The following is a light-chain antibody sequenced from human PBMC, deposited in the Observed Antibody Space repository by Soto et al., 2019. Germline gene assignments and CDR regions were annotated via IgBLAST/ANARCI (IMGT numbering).Light chain of an antibody. V-gene: IGKV3-15*01. CDR1: QSVSSN. J-gene: IGKJ1*01. Sequence: EIVMTQSPVTLSVSPGERATLSCRASQSVSSNLAWYQQKPGQALRLLIYGASTRATGIPARFSGSRSGTEFTLTISSLQSEDFAVYYCQQYNNWPRTFGQGTKVEI. CDR2: GAS. CDR3: QQYNNWPRT.